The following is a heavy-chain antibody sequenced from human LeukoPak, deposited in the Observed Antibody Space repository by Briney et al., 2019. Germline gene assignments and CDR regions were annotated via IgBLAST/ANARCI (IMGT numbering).Heavy chain of an antibody. CDR1: GYTFTSYG. D-gene: IGHD6-13*01. J-gene: IGHJ5*02. Sequence: GASVKVSCKSSGYTFTSYGISWVRQAPGQGLEWMGWISAYNGSTNYAQKLQGRVTMTTDTSTSTAYMELRSLRSDDTAVYYCARDRGYSSSWYSGWFDPWGQGTLVTVSS. CDR3: ARDRGYSSSWYSGWFDP. CDR2: ISAYNGST. V-gene: IGHV1-18*01.